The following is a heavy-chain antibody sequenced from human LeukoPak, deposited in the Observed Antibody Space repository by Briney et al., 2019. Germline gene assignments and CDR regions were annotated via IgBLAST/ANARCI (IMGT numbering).Heavy chain of an antibody. CDR2: IYYSGST. Sequence: PSETLSLTCSVSGASINSDDYYWSWVRQPAGKGLEWIGYIYYSGSTNYNPSLKSRVTISVDTSKNQFSLKLSSVTAADTAVYYCARCSSTSCYYVYWGQGTLVTVSS. CDR1: GASINSDDYY. CDR3: ARCSSTSCYYVY. V-gene: IGHV4-61*10. J-gene: IGHJ4*02. D-gene: IGHD2-2*01.